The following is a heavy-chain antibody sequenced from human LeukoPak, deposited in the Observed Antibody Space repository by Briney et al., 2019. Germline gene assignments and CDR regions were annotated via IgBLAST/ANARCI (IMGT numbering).Heavy chain of an antibody. CDR1: GSTFSSYG. CDR2: IWYDGSNK. Sequence: GGSLRLSCAASGSTFSSYGMHWVRQAPGKGLEWVAVIWYDGSNKYHADSVKGRFTISRDNSKNTLYLQMNSLRAEDTAVYYCARDFRPFIAAAGSPMGYWGQGTLVTVSS. V-gene: IGHV3-33*01. CDR3: ARDFRPFIAAAGSPMGY. D-gene: IGHD6-13*01. J-gene: IGHJ4*02.